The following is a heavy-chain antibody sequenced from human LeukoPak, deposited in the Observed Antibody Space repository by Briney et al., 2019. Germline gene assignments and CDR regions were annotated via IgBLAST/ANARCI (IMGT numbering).Heavy chain of an antibody. CDR1: GFSLSTSAMC. J-gene: IGHJ6*02. Sequence: SGPPLVNPTQTLTLTCTFSGFSLSTSAMCVSWIRQPPGEALEWLARIDWDDDKYYSTSLKTRLTISKDTSKNQVVLTMTNMEPVDTATYYCARTRSSTSTSASPYGMDVWGQGTTVTVSS. CDR2: IDWDDDK. V-gene: IGHV2-70*11. CDR3: ARTRSSTSTSASPYGMDV. D-gene: IGHD2-2*01.